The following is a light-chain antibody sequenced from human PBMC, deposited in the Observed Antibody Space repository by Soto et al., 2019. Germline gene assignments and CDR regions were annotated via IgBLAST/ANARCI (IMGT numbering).Light chain of an antibody. CDR1: QSVSIY. Sequence: EIVLTQSPATLSLCPGERATLSCRASQSVSIYLAWYQQKPGQAPRLLIYNTSNRATGIPARFSGSGSGTDFTLTISSLEPEDFAVYYCQQRSNWPTFGQGTKVDIK. CDR2: NTS. CDR3: QQRSNWPT. V-gene: IGKV3-11*01. J-gene: IGKJ1*01.